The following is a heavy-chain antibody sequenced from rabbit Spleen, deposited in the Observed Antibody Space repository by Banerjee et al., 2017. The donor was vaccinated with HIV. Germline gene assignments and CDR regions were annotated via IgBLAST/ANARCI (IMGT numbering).Heavy chain of an antibody. D-gene: IGHD8-1*01. V-gene: IGHV1S40*01. J-gene: IGHJ6*01. CDR3: ARDTGSSFSSYGMDL. Sequence: QSLEEFGGGLVLPEGSLALTCKASGFSFSSSDYICWVRQAPGKGLEWISCIAGSSSGFTYSATWAKGRFTISKTSSTTVTLQMTSLTAADTATYFCARDTGSSFSSYGMDLWGPGTLVTVS. CDR1: GFSFSSSDY. CDR2: IAGSSSGFT.